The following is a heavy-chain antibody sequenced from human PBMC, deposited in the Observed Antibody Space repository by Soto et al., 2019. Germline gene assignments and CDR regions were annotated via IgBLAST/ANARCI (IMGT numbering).Heavy chain of an antibody. J-gene: IGHJ4*02. V-gene: IGHV1-18*01. D-gene: IGHD2-15*01. CDR2: ISAYNGNT. CDR1: CYTITSYG. CDR3: ARDVSWWGNFDY. Sequence: ASVKGSCKASCYTITSYGISWVRQAPGQGLEWMGWISAYNGNTNYAQKLQGRVTMTTDTSTSTAYMELRSLRSDDTAVYYCARDVSWWGNFDYWGQGTLVTVSS.